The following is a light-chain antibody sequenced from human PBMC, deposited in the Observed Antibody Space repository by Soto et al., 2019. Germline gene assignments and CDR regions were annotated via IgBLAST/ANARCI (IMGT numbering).Light chain of an antibody. Sequence: DIQMTQSPSSLSASVGDRVTITCRASQSISSYLNWYQQKPGKAPKLLIYAASSLQSVVPSRFSGSGSGTDFTLTISSLQPEDFATYYCQQSYSTPFFGQGNKLEIK. J-gene: IGKJ2*01. CDR3: QQSYSTPF. V-gene: IGKV1-39*01. CDR1: QSISSY. CDR2: AAS.